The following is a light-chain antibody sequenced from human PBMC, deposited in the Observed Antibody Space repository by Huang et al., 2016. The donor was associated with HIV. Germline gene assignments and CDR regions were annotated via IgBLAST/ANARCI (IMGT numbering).Light chain of an antibody. J-gene: IGKJ4*01. CDR2: AAS. CDR1: QSISSY. Sequence: DIQMTQSPSSLSASVGDRVTITCRANQSISSYVNWYQQKPGKAPKFLIYAASSLQSGVPSRFSGSGSGTDFTLTISGLQSEDFATYFCQQSYGSPLTFGGGTKVEIK. V-gene: IGKV1-39*01. CDR3: QQSYGSPLT.